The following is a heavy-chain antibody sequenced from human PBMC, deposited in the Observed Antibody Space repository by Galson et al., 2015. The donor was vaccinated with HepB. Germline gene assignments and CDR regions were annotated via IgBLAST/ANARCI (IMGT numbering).Heavy chain of an antibody. Sequence: SLRLSCAASGFTFSSYSMNWVRQAPGKGLEWVSYISSSSSTIYYADSVKGRFTISRDNAKNSLYLQMNSLRAEDTAVYYCARDLLSLPNAFDIWGQGTMVTVSS. V-gene: IGHV3-48*01. J-gene: IGHJ3*02. CDR2: ISSSSSTI. D-gene: IGHD2-21*01. CDR1: GFTFSSYS. CDR3: ARDLLSLPNAFDI.